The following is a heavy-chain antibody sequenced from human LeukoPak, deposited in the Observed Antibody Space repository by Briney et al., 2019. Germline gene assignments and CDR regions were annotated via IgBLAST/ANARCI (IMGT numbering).Heavy chain of an antibody. CDR2: IKLDGSEK. CDR3: TRHDRVGRGSRVATISVYADY. D-gene: IGHD5-12*01. CDR1: GFTFSSHW. Sequence: PGGSLRLSCAASGFTFSSHWMSWVRQAPGKGLEWVANIKLDGSEKYYVDSVKGRFTISRDNGKNSLYLQMNSLRAEDTAVYYCTRHDRVGRGSRVATISVYADYWGQGTLVTVSS. V-gene: IGHV3-7*01. J-gene: IGHJ4*02.